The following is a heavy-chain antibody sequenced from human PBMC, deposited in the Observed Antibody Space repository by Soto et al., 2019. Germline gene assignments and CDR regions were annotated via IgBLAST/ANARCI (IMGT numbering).Heavy chain of an antibody. D-gene: IGHD3-3*01. CDR2: ISWDGGST. J-gene: IGHJ4*02. V-gene: IGHV3-43D*04. CDR1: GFTFDDYA. Sequence: EVQLVESGGVVVQPGGSLRLSCAASGFTFDDYAMHWVRQAPGKGLEWVSLISWDGGSTYYADSVKGRFTISRDNSKNSLYLQMNSLRAEDTALYYCAKSTLKGVVGVRYYDFWSCYSYFDYWGQGTLVTVSS. CDR3: AKSTLKGVVGVRYYDFWSCYSYFDY.